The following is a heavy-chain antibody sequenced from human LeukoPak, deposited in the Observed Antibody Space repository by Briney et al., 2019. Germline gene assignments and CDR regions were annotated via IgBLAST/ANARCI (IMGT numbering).Heavy chain of an antibody. D-gene: IGHD3-3*01. J-gene: IGHJ4*02. CDR2: IKQDGSDK. Sequence: GGSLRLSCAASGFTFRSYWMSGVRRAPGKGLEWVANIKQDGSDKYYVDSVKGRFSISKDNAKNLLCLEMSSLRAEDTAVYYCAREYEFWGYLDYWGQGILVTVSS. V-gene: IGHV3-7*01. CDR3: AREYEFWGYLDY. CDR1: GFTFRSYW.